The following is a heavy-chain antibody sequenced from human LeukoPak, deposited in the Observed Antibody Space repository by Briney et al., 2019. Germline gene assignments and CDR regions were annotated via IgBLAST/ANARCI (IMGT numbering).Heavy chain of an antibody. CDR3: ASILDDYGGNSDRYYFDY. CDR2: IIPILGIA. D-gene: IGHD4-23*01. Sequence: ASVKVSCKASGGTFSSYAISWVRQAPGQGLEWMGGIIPILGIANYAQKFQGRVTITADKSTSTAYMELSSLRSEDTAVYYCASILDDYGGNSDRYYFDYWGQGTLVTASS. J-gene: IGHJ4*02. V-gene: IGHV1-69*04. CDR1: GGTFSSYA.